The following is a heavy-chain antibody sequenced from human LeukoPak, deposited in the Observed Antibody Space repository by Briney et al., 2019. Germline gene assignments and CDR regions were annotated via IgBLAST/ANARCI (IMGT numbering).Heavy chain of an antibody. CDR3: ARDFGAYGDFDAFDI. V-gene: IGHV4-59*01. Sequence: SETLSLTCTVSGGSISSYYWSWIRQPPGKGLEWIGNIYYSGSTNYNPSLKSRVTISVDTSKNQFSLKLSSVTAADTAVYYCARDFGAYGDFDAFDIWGQGTMVTVSS. D-gene: IGHD4-17*01. CDR1: GGSISSYY. J-gene: IGHJ3*02. CDR2: IYYSGST.